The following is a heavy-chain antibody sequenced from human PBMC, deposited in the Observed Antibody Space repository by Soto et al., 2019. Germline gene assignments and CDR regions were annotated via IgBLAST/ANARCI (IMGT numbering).Heavy chain of an antibody. J-gene: IGHJ3*02. CDR3: ARDGWRYCSGASRDVPRAAFDI. CDR2: IIPIFGTA. V-gene: IGHV1-69*13. Sequence: SVKVSCKASGGTFSSYAISWVRQAPGQGLEWMAGIIPIFGTANYAQKFQGRVTITADESTSTAYMELSSLRSEDTAVYYCARDGWRYCSGASRDVPRAAFDIWGQGTMVTVSS. CDR1: GGTFSSYA. D-gene: IGHD2-15*01.